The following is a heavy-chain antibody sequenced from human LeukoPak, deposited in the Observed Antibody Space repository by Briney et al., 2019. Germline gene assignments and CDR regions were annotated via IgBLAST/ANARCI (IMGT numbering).Heavy chain of an antibody. V-gene: IGHV1-69*13. CDR1: GGTFSSYA. CDR3: ARGLRYFDWYSTGGIGDAFDV. CDR2: IIPIFGTA. Sequence: SVKVSCTASGGTFSSYAISWVRQAPGQGLEWMGGIIPIFGTANYAQKFQGRVTITADESTSTAYMELSSLRSEDTAVYYCARGLRYFDWYSTGGIGDAFDVWGQGTMVTVSS. J-gene: IGHJ3*01. D-gene: IGHD3-9*01.